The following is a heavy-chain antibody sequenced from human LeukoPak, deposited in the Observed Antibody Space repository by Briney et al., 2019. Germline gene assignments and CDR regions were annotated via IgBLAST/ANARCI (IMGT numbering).Heavy chain of an antibody. Sequence: PSETLSLTCNVPGGSISGYHWSWIRQPPGKGLEWLGYIYYSGSSNYNPSLKSRVTMSAGTSKNQFSLKLSSVTAADTAVYYCARVPRSYYYYYYMDVWGKGTTVTVSS. J-gene: IGHJ6*03. V-gene: IGHV4-59*01. CDR1: GGSISGYH. CDR3: ARVPRSYYYYYYMDV. CDR2: IYYSGSS.